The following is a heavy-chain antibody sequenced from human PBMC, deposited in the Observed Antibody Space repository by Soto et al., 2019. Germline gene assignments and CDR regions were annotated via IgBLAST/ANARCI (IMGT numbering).Heavy chain of an antibody. CDR2: IYYSGST. CDR1: GGSISSSSYY. Sequence: KSSETLSLTCTVSGGSISSSSYYWGWIRQPPGKGLEWIGSIYYSGSTYYNPSLKSRVTISVDTSKNQFSLKLSSVTAADTAVYYCARRPSLIAAGVFDYWGQGTLVTVSS. J-gene: IGHJ4*02. D-gene: IGHD6-13*01. V-gene: IGHV4-39*01. CDR3: ARRPSLIAAGVFDY.